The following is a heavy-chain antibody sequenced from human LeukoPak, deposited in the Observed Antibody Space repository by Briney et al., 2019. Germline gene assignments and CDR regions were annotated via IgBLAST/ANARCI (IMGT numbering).Heavy chain of an antibody. Sequence: GESLKISCQGSGYNFPIYWIGWVRQMPGQGVEWMGIIYPDDSNPIYGPSFRGQVTISAEKSINTAYLEWSSLKASDTAMYYCGRSKGFSYANYFDYWGQGTLVIVSS. V-gene: IGHV5-51*01. CDR1: GYNFPIYW. CDR2: IYPDDSNP. J-gene: IGHJ4*02. CDR3: GRSKGFSYANYFDY. D-gene: IGHD3-16*01.